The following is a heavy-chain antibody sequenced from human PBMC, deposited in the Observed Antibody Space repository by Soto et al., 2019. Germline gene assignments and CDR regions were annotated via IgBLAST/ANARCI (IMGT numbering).Heavy chain of an antibody. CDR2: IYYSGST. CDR3: ARSKKNYDFWSGKPTYFDY. CDR1: GGSISSSSYY. V-gene: IGHV4-39*01. Sequence: SETLSLTCTVSGGSISSSSYYWGWIRQPPGKGLEWIGSIYYSGSTYYNPSLKSRVTISVDMSKNQFSLKLSSVTAADTAVYYCARSKKNYDFWSGKPTYFDYWGQGTLVTVSS. J-gene: IGHJ4*02. D-gene: IGHD3-3*01.